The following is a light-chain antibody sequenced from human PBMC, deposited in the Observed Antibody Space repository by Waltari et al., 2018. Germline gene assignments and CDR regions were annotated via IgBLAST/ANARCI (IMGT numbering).Light chain of an antibody. J-gene: IGKJ4*01. CDR1: QSLLHSNGNTY. CDR3: MHALQTPLT. Sequence: DIVMTQSPLSLPVTPGEPASISCRSSQSLLHSNGNTYLDWYLQKPGQPPQVLLYLGSNRASGVPDRFRGSGSGTDFTLEISRVEAEDVGVYYCMHALQTPLTFGGGTKVEIK. V-gene: IGKV2-28*01. CDR2: LGS.